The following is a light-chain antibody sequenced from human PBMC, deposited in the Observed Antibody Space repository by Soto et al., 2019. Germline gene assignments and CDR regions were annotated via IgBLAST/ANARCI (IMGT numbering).Light chain of an antibody. CDR3: QQRSSWPIT. CDR1: QSVSRY. Sequence: EIVLTQSPGTLSLSPGERATLSCRASQSVSRYLAWYQQKPGQAPRLLIYDASNRATGILARFSGSGSGTDFTLTISSLEPEDFAVYYCQQRSSWPITFGQGTRLEIK. J-gene: IGKJ5*01. V-gene: IGKV3-11*01. CDR2: DAS.